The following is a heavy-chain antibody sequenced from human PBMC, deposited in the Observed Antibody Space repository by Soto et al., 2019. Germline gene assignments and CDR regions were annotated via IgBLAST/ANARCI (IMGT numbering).Heavy chain of an antibody. CDR3: VRLRHDFWSGYYRGDY. J-gene: IGHJ4*02. CDR1: GGSISSGGYY. CDR2: IYYSGST. V-gene: IGHV4-31*03. D-gene: IGHD3-3*01. Sequence: QVQLQESGPGLVKPSQTLSLTCTVSGGSISSGGYYWSWIRQHPGKGLEWIGYIYYSGSTYYNPSLKSRVTISVDTSKNQFSLKLSSVTAADTAVYYCVRLRHDFWSGYYRGDYWGQGTLVTVSS.